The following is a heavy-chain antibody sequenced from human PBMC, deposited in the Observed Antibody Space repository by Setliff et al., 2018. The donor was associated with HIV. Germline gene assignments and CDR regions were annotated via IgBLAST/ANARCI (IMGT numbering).Heavy chain of an antibody. D-gene: IGHD6-19*01. CDR2: VAHDGSLQ. V-gene: IGHV3-30*04. CDR1: GFIFSSFA. J-gene: IGHJ2*01. CDR3: AKEIMIMAGPWYFDL. Sequence: GGSLRLSCAASGFIFSSFAMHWVRQAPGKGLEWVAVVAHDGSLQFYADSVQGRFTISRDNSKNTLYLQMSSLRTEDTAVYYCAKEIMIMAGPWYFDLWGRGTLVTVSS.